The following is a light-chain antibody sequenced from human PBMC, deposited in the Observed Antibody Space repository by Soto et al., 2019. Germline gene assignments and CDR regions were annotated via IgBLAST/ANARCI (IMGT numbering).Light chain of an antibody. J-gene: IGKJ3*01. V-gene: IGKV3-15*01. CDR3: QHYVNWPPRFT. CDR2: ATS. CDR1: QSIGRN. Sequence: EIVMTQSPATLSVSPGESATLSCRASQSIGRNLAWYQQKPGQAPRLLIYATSTRATGVPTRFSGSGSETEFTLTISSLQSEDLAVYYCQHYVNWPPRFTFGPGAKVDIK.